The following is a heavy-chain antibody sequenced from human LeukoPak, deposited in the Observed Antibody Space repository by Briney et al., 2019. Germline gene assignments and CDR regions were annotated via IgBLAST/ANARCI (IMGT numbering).Heavy chain of an antibody. CDR2: ISHSGRT. J-gene: IGHJ3*02. CDR1: GDSISTSY. V-gene: IGHV4-59*01. D-gene: IGHD1-26*01. Sequence: SETLSLSCTVSGDSISTSYWTWIRQPPGKGLECIGYISHSGRTNHNPSLKSRVTISIDTSKNQFSLTLRSVTDADTAVYYCARDETGSQKTNAFDIWGQGTMVTVSS. CDR3: ARDETGSQKTNAFDI.